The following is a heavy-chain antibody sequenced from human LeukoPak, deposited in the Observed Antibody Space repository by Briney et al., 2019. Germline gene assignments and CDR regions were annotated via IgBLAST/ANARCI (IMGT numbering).Heavy chain of an antibody. CDR1: GGSISSYY. Sequence: PSETLSLTCTVSGGSISSYYWSWIRQPAGKGLERIGRIYTSGSTNYNPSLKSRVTMSVDTSKNQFSLKLSSATAADTAVYYCIGGSWVKSAYAFDIWGQGTMVTVSS. CDR2: IYTSGST. V-gene: IGHV4-4*07. J-gene: IGHJ3*02. CDR3: IGGSWVKSAYAFDI. D-gene: IGHD2-15*01.